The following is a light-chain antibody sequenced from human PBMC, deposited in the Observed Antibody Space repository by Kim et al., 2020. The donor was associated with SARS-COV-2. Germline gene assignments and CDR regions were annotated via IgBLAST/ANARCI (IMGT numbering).Light chain of an antibody. V-gene: IGLV2-8*01. CDR1: SSDVGGYNY. CDR2: EVS. CDR3: SSYAGKNDVV. J-gene: IGLJ3*02. Sequence: GPSVTISCTGTSSDVGGYNYVSWYQHHPGKAPKLMIFEVSERPSGVPDRFSGSKSGNTASLTVSGLQAEDEADYYCSSYAGKNDVVFGGGTQLTVL.